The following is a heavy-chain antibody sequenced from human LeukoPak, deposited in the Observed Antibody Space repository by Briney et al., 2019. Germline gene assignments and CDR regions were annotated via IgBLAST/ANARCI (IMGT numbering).Heavy chain of an antibody. CDR3: ARGGFGEYTNNYYYYMDV. CDR1: GYTFTGYY. Sequence: ASVKVSCKASGYTFTGYYMHWVRQAPGQGLEWMGWINPNSGGTNYAQKFQGRVTMTRDTSISTAYMELSRLRSDDTAVYYCARGGFGEYTNNYYYYMDVWGKGTTVTVSS. V-gene: IGHV1-2*02. D-gene: IGHD3-10*01. CDR2: INPNSGGT. J-gene: IGHJ6*03.